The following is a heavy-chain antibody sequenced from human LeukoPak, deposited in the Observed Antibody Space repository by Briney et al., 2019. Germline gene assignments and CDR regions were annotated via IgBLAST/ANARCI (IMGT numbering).Heavy chain of an antibody. CDR2: IYPDDSDI. D-gene: IGHD5-12*01. Sequence: GESLNISCKASGDSFTNYWIGWVRQMPGKGLEWMGIIYPDDSDIRYSPSFQGQVTISADKSINTAYLQWSSLEASDTAMYYCARHGYSGYDYPDYWGQGTLVTVSS. J-gene: IGHJ4*02. CDR1: GDSFTNYW. V-gene: IGHV5-51*01. CDR3: ARHGYSGYDYPDY.